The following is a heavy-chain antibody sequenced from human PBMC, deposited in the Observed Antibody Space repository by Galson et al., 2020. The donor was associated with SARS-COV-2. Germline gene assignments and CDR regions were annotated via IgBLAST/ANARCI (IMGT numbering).Heavy chain of an antibody. Sequence: GGSLRLSCAASGFTFSSYGMHWVRQAPGKGLEWVAVIWYDGSNKYYADSVKGRFTISRDNSKNTLYLQMNSLRAEDTAVYYCARDLEGGTFDYWGQGTLVTVSS. D-gene: IGHD3-16*01. CDR2: IWYDGSNK. CDR3: ARDLEGGTFDY. V-gene: IGHV3-33*01. CDR1: GFTFSSYG. J-gene: IGHJ4*02.